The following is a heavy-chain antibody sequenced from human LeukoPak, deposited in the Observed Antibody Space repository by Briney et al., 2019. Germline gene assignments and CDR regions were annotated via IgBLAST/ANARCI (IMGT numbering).Heavy chain of an antibody. V-gene: IGHV5-51*01. D-gene: IGHD3-10*01. CDR3: ARQRFTMRAYAGNWFDP. J-gene: IGHJ5*02. Sequence: GESLKISCKGSGYSFTSYWIGWVRQMPGKGLEWMGIIYPGDSDTRYNPSFQDQVTISADKPISTAYLQWSSLKASDTAMYYCARQRFTMRAYAGNWFDPWGQGTLVTVSS. CDR1: GYSFTSYW. CDR2: IYPGDSDT.